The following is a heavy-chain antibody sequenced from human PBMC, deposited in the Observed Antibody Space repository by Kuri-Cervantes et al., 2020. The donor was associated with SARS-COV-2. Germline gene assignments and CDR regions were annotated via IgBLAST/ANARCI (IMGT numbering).Heavy chain of an antibody. Sequence: ESLKISCAASGFTFSSYSMNWVRQAPGKGLEWIGEIYHSGTTNYNPSLKSRVSISVDTSKNQFSLKLSSVTAADTAVYYCARVDCSTISCYTYHYGLDVWGQGTTVTVSS. CDR2: IYHSGTT. CDR1: GFTFSSYS. D-gene: IGHD2-2*02. J-gene: IGHJ6*02. V-gene: IGHV4-34*01. CDR3: ARVDCSTISCYTYHYGLDV.